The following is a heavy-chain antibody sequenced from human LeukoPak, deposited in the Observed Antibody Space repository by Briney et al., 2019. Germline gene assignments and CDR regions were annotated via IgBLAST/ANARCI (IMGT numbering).Heavy chain of an antibody. J-gene: IGHJ3*02. CDR2: ISAYNGIT. V-gene: IGHV1-18*01. Sequence: AASVKVSCKASSYTLTNYGISWVRQAPGQGLEWMGWISAYNGITNYAQNLQGRVTMTTDTSTNTAYMELRSLRSDDTAVYYCARDQDPGAFDIWGQGTMVTVSS. CDR1: SYTLTNYG. CDR3: ARDQDPGAFDI.